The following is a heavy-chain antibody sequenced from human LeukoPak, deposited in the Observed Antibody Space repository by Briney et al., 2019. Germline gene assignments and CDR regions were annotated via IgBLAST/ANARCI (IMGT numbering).Heavy chain of an antibody. D-gene: IGHD6-6*01. J-gene: IGHJ4*02. Sequence: GGSLRLSCAASGFTFSNHGMHWVRQAPGKGLEWVAVIWYDGSNEYYADSVKGRFTISRDNSKNTLYLQMNRLRAEDTAMYYCARDIAARRLDYWGQGTLATVSS. CDR1: GFTFSNHG. V-gene: IGHV3-33*01. CDR3: ARDIAARRLDY. CDR2: IWYDGSNE.